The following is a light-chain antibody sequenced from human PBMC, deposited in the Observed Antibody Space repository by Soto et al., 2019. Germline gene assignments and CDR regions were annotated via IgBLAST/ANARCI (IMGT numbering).Light chain of an antibody. CDR1: QTVRRD. Sequence: EIVMTQSPATLSVSPGERATLSCRASQTVRRDFAWYQQKPGQAPRLLIYGAFIRATGIPARFSGSGSGTEFTLTISSLQSEVFAVYYCQQYNNWPLTFGGGTKVDIK. CDR3: QQYNNWPLT. J-gene: IGKJ4*01. CDR2: GAF. V-gene: IGKV3-15*01.